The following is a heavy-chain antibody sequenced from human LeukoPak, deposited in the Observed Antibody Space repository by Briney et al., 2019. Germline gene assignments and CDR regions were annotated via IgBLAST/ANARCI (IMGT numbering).Heavy chain of an antibody. CDR2: IKSKTDGGTT. J-gene: IGHJ5*02. D-gene: IGHD1-14*01. CDR3: KVTTPFDP. Sequence: GESLTLSCAVSGFTLSNAWMSWVRHAPGKGLEWVGRIKSKTDGGTTDYAAPVKGRFTISRDDSKNTLYLQMNSVKTEDTAVYYCKVTTPFDPWGQGTLVTVSS. CDR1: GFTLSNAW. V-gene: IGHV3-15*01.